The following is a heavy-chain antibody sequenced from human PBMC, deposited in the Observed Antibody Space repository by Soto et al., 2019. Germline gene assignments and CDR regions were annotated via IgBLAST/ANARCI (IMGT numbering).Heavy chain of an antibody. CDR3: TRLGGYCSSTSCQASGGI. CDR2: IRSKANSYAA. CDR1: GFTFSGSA. Sequence: GGSLRLSCAASGFTFSGSAMHWVRQASGKGLEWVGRIRSKANSYAAADAASVKGRFTISRDDSKNTEYLQMNSLKTEDTGVYYCTRLGGYCSSTSCQASGGIWGQGTMVTVSS. V-gene: IGHV3-73*01. J-gene: IGHJ3*02. D-gene: IGHD2-2*01.